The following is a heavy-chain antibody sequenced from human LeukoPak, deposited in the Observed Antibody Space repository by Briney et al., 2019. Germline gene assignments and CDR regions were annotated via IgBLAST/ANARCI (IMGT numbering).Heavy chain of an antibody. Sequence: PGGSLRLSCAASGFTFSSYGMHWVRQAPGKGLEWVTFIQYDGRNQYYADSVKGRFTISRDNSKNTLYLQMSSLRAEDTALYYCAKGGYCSGTSCYGYYYMDVWGKGTTVTVSS. CDR3: AKGGYCSGTSCYGYYYMDV. CDR1: GFTFSSYG. D-gene: IGHD2-2*01. V-gene: IGHV3-30*12. J-gene: IGHJ6*03. CDR2: IQYDGRNQ.